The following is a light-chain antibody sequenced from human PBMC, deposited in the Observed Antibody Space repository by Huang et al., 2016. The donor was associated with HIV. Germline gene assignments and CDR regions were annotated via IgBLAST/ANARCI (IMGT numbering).Light chain of an antibody. V-gene: IGKV3-11*01. CDR2: DTS. Sequence: ELVLTPSPATLSLTPGQIATLSCRASQSVSSYLAWYQQKPGQAPRLSIYDTSKRATGVPSRFSGSGSGTDFTLTINRLEPEDFAVYYCQQHSNWPLLGQGTKLEI. J-gene: IGKJ2*01. CDR1: QSVSSY. CDR3: QQHSNWPL.